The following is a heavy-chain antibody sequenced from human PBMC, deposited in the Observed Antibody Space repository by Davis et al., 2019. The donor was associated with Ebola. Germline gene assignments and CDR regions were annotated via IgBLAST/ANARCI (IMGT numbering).Heavy chain of an antibody. D-gene: IGHD3-22*01. CDR3: ARDPDYYDSSGTYFDY. V-gene: IGHV3-53*01. J-gene: IGHJ4*02. CDR2: IYSGGST. CDR1: GFTVSSNY. Sequence: PGGSLRLSCAASGFTVSSNYMSWVRQAPGKGLEWVSVIYSGGSTYYADSVTGRFTISRDNSKNTLYLQMNSLRAEDTAVYYCARDPDYYDSSGTYFDYWGQGTLVTVSS.